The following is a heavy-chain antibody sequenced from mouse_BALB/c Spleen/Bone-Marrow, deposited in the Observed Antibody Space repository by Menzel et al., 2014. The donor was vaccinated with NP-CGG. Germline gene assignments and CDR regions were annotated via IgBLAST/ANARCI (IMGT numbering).Heavy chain of an antibody. V-gene: IGHV1-69*01. CDR1: GHTFTDYW. D-gene: IGHD2-14*01. CDR3: ARSDYRYDPFAY. Sequence: QVQLQQPGAELVMPGASVNMSCKASGHTFTDYWMHWVKQRPGQGLEWIGAIDTSDSYTSYNQKFKGKATLTVDESSSTAYMQLSSLTSEDSAVYYCARSDYRYDPFAYWGQGTLVTVSA. CDR2: IDTSDSYT. J-gene: IGHJ3*01.